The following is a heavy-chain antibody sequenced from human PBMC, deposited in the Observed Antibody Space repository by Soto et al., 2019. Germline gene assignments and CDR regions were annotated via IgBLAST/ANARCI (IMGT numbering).Heavy chain of an antibody. CDR1: GFTVSSNY. V-gene: IGHV3-66*01. CDR3: ARGKAKYYFDY. J-gene: IGHJ4*02. Sequence: EVQLVESGGGLVQPGGSLRLSCAASGFTVSSNYMSWVRQAPGKGLEWVSVFSSGGSTYYADSVKGRFTISRDNSKNTLYLQMNSLRAEDTAVYYCARGKAKYYFDYWGQGSLLTVSS. CDR2: FSSGGST.